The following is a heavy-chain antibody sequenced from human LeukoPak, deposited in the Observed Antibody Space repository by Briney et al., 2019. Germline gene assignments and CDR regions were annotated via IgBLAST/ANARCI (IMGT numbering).Heavy chain of an antibody. J-gene: IGHJ4*02. CDR1: GFTVSSNY. V-gene: IGHV3-53*01. CDR3: ARWACSSASCYNDY. Sequence: GGSRRLSSAASGFTVSSNYMSWVRQAPGKGLEWVSVIYSGGGTYYADSVKGRLTISRDNSKNTLYLQMNSLRAEDTAVYYCARWACSSASCYNDYWGQGTLVTVSS. D-gene: IGHD2-2*02. CDR2: IYSGGGT.